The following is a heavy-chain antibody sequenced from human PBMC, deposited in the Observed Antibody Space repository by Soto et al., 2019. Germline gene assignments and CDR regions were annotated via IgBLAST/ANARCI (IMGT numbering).Heavy chain of an antibody. CDR1: GFTFSSYW. J-gene: IGHJ3*01. V-gene: IGHV3-21*01. CDR3: ARYDAFKAFDL. CDR2: ISSGSVYI. D-gene: IGHD1-1*01. Sequence: GGSLRLSCAASGFTFSSYWMSWFRQAPGKGLEWVASISSGSVYIDFADSVKGRFTISRDDVTNSVSLQMDSLRVEDTGIYYCARYDAFKAFDLWGQGTMVTVSS.